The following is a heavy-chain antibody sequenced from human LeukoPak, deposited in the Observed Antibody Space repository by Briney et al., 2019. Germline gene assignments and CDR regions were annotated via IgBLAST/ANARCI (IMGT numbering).Heavy chain of an antibody. Sequence: GGALRHSCAASGIISINYWMDWVGEPPGKGLEGGANIEEDGTDKYYVDSVVGRFTISRDNAQNLLYLHMNSLRAEDTAVYYCARDPIQLWFSGLPGVFDYWGQGTLVTVSS. CDR2: IEEDGTDK. CDR1: GIISINYW. J-gene: IGHJ4*02. V-gene: IGHV3-7*03. CDR3: ARDPIQLWFSGLPGVFDY. D-gene: IGHD5-18*01.